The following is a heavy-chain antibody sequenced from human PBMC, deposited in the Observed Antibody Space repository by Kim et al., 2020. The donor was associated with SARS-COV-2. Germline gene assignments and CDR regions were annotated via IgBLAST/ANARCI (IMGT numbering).Heavy chain of an antibody. Sequence: SETLSLTCTVSGGSISSSSYYWGWIRQPPGKGLEWIGSIYYSGSTYYNPSLKSRVTISVDTSKNQFSLKLSSVTAADTAVYYCARPLTIHSSGWIDAFDIWGHGTIVTVSS. J-gene: IGHJ3*02. CDR2: IYYSGST. V-gene: IGHV4-39*01. CDR1: GGSISSSSYY. D-gene: IGHD6-19*01. CDR3: ARPLTIHSSGWIDAFDI.